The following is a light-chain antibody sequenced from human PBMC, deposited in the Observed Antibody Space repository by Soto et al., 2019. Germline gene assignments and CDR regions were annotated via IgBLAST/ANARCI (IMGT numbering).Light chain of an antibody. CDR3: QQFDTSPIFT. J-gene: IGKJ3*01. V-gene: IGKV3-20*01. CDR1: QSVSSSY. CDR2: GSS. Sequence: EIVLTQSPGTLSLSPGERATLSCRASQSVSSSYLAWYQQKPGQAPRLLIYGSSDRPTGIPDRFSGSGSGTDFTLTISTLEPEDFAVYYCQQFDTSPIFTFGPGTRVYLK.